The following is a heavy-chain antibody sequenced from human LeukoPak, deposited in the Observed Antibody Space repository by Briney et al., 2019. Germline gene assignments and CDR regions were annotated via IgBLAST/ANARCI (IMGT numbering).Heavy chain of an antibody. Sequence: PSETLSLTCTVSGASISTSSYYWSWIRQPAGKGLEWIGHIYTTGSTYYNPSLKSRVTISIYTSKNLFSLNLTTVTAADTAVYYCARDRGYSSGVDYWGQGTLVTVSS. CDR2: IYTTGST. CDR1: GASISTSSYY. J-gene: IGHJ4*02. V-gene: IGHV4-61*09. CDR3: ARDRGYSSGVDY. D-gene: IGHD5-18*01.